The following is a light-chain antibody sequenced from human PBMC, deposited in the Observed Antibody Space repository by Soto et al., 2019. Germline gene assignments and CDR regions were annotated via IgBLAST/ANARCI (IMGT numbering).Light chain of an antibody. V-gene: IGLV2-23*01. CDR3: CSYVGARHYV. Sequence: QSALTQPASMSGSPGQSITISCSGSISDVGSSGPVSWYQHHPGQVPKLIIYEGSRRPSGVSSRFSGSKTGNTASLTITGLQAQDEANYYCCSYVGARHYVFGNGTKVT. CDR2: EGS. J-gene: IGLJ1*01. CDR1: ISDVGSSGP.